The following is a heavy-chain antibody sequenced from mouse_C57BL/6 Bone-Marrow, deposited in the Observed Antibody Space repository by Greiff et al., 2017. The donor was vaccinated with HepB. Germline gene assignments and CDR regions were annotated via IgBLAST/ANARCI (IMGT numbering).Heavy chain of an antibody. CDR2: ISNGGGST. CDR3: SRSDYYGSSYKAWFAY. CDR1: GFTFSDYY. Sequence: EVKLVESGGGLVQPGGSLKLSCAASGFTFSDYYMYWVRQTPEKRLEWVAYISNGGGSTYYPDTVKGRFTISRDNAKNTLYLQMSRLKSEDTAMYYFSRSDYYGSSYKAWFAYWGQGTLVTVSA. J-gene: IGHJ3*01. V-gene: IGHV5-12*01. D-gene: IGHD1-1*01.